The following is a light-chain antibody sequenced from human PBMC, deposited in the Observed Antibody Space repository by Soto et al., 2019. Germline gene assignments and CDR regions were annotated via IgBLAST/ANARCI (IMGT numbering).Light chain of an antibody. V-gene: IGKV1-33*01. J-gene: IGKJ4*01. Sequence: DIQMTQSLASLSASDGERVSITCQASHGISKSLNWCQQKPGKAPNLLIYGASNLETGVPSRFRGSGSGTDFTFTISSLQPKDIAADYCQQYDNLPVGGGTKVEIK. CDR3: QQYDNLP. CDR2: GAS. CDR1: HGISKS.